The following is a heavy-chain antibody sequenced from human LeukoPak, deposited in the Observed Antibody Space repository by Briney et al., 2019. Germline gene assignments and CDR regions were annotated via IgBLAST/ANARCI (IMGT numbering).Heavy chain of an antibody. Sequence: SETLSLTCTVSGGSISSYYWTWIRQPPGKGLEWIGYIYTSGSTNYNPSLKSRVTISVDTSKNQFSLKLSSVTAADTAVYYCASSSLVNYYDSLQFDYWGQGTLVTVSS. V-gene: IGHV4-4*09. CDR3: ASSSLVNYYDSLQFDY. CDR1: GGSISSYY. CDR2: IYTSGST. D-gene: IGHD3-22*01. J-gene: IGHJ4*02.